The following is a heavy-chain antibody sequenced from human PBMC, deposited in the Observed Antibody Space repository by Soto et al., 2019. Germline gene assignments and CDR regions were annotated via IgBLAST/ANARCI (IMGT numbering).Heavy chain of an antibody. J-gene: IGHJ5*02. CDR1: GFTFSSDA. V-gene: IGHV3-23*01. D-gene: IGHD3-22*01. Sequence: GGSLRLSCAASGFTFSSDAMSWVRQAPGKGLEWVSAISGSGGSTYYADSVKGRFTISRDNSKNTLYLRMNSLRAEDTAVYYCAKDQQYNYDSSIYYYDWFDPWGQGTLVTVSS. CDR3: AKDQQYNYDSSIYYYDWFDP. CDR2: ISGSGGST.